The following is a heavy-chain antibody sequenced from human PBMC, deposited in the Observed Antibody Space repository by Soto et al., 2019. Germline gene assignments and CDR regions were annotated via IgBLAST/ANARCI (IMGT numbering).Heavy chain of an antibody. D-gene: IGHD5-18*01. CDR3: ARNGYTYGMDV. Sequence: SETLSLTCTVSGGSASSGGFYWSWIRQHPGKGLEWIGYIYYSGISYYNPSLKSRVSISLDTSRNQFSMTLNSVTAADTAVYYCARNGYTYGMDVWGQGATVTVSS. J-gene: IGHJ6*02. CDR1: GGSASSGGFY. CDR2: IYYSGIS. V-gene: IGHV4-31*03.